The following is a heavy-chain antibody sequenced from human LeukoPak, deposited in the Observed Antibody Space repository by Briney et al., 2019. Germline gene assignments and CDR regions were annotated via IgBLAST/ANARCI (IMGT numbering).Heavy chain of an antibody. D-gene: IGHD3-22*01. CDR3: ARQGYYYDSSGYRDFDY. J-gene: IGHJ4*02. CDR2: IYYSGST. Sequence: SETLSLTCTVSGGSISSSSYYWGWIRQPPGKGLEWIGSIYYSGSTYYDPSLKIRVTISVDTSKNQFSLKLSSVTAADAAVYYCARQGYYYDSSGYRDFDYWGQGALVTVSS. V-gene: IGHV4-39*01. CDR1: GGSISSSSYY.